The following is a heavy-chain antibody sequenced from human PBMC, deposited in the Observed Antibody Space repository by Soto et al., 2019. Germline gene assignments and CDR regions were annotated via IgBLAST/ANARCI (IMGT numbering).Heavy chain of an antibody. CDR2: IYYSGST. CDR1: GGSISSSSYY. J-gene: IGHJ5*02. V-gene: IGHV4-39*01. Sequence: PSETLSLTCTVSGGSISSSSYYWGWIRQPPGKGLEWIGSIYYSGSTYYNPSLKSRVTISVDTSKNQFSLKLSSVTAADTAVYYCARGTGTTLNVGFDPWGQGTLVTVSS. CDR3: ARGTGTTLNVGFDP. D-gene: IGHD1-1*01.